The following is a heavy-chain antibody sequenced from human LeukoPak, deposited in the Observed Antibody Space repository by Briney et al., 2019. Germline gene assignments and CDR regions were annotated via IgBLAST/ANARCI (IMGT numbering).Heavy chain of an antibody. V-gene: IGHV1-2*02. CDR3: AKEAKILVVVAATVDY. D-gene: IGHD2-15*01. CDR2: INPNSGGT. CDR1: GYTFTGYY. J-gene: IGHJ4*02. Sequence: ASVKVSCKASGYTFTGYYMHWVRQAPGQGLEWMGWINPNSGGTNYAQKFQGRVTMTRDTSISTAYMELSRLRSDDTAVYYCAKEAKILVVVAATVDYWGQGTLVTVSS.